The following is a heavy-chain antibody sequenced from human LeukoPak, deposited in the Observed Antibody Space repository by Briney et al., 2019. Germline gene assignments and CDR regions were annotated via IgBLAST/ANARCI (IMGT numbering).Heavy chain of an antibody. V-gene: IGHV3-30-3*01. D-gene: IGHD1-1*01. CDR2: LSYDGSNK. Sequence: GGCLRLSCAASGFTFTNYAMHWVRQAPGKGLQWVAVLSYDGSNKYYADSVKGRFTISRDNSKNTLYLQMNSLRVEDTAVYYCAKDPGQRDSGGHDYWGQGTLVTVSS. CDR3: AKDPGQRDSGGHDY. J-gene: IGHJ4*02. CDR1: GFTFTNYA.